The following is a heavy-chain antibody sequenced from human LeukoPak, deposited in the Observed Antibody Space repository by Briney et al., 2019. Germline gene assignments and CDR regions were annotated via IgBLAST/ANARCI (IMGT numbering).Heavy chain of an antibody. Sequence: GGSLRLSCAASGFTFDDYAMHWVRQAPGKGLEWVSGISWNSGSIGYADSVKGRFTISRDNAKNSLYLQMNSLRAEDTALYYCAKDISYGSGSYYYYFDYWGQGTLVTVSS. J-gene: IGHJ4*02. V-gene: IGHV3-9*01. CDR1: GFTFDDYA. CDR3: AKDISYGSGSYYYYFDY. CDR2: ISWNSGSI. D-gene: IGHD3-10*01.